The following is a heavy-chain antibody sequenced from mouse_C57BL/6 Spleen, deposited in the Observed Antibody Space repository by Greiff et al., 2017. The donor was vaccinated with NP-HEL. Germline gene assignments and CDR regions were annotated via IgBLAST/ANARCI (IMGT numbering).Heavy chain of an antibody. Sequence: EVQLVESGGGLVQPKGSLKLSCAASGFSFNTYAMNWVRQAPGKGLEWVARIRSKSNNYATYYADSVKDRFTISRDDSESMLYLQMNNLKTEDTAMYYCVSPLLLRLPYAMDYWGQGTSVTVSS. D-gene: IGHD1-2*01. CDR1: GFSFNTYA. CDR2: IRSKSNNYAT. V-gene: IGHV10-1*01. J-gene: IGHJ4*01. CDR3: VSPLLLRLPYAMDY.